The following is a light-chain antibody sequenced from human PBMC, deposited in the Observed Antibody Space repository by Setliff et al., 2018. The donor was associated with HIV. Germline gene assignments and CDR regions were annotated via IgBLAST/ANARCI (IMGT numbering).Light chain of an antibody. J-gene: IGLJ1*01. CDR1: SSNLGAGYD. CDR3: GSCTSTSPCA. Sequence: QSVLTQPPSVSGAPGQRVTISCTGSSSNLGAGYDVHWYQQPPGTAPKLLIYGSNNRPSGVPDRFSGSKSGTSVSLAITGLQAQDEADYYCGSCTSTSPCAFGTGTKGTVL. V-gene: IGLV1-40*01. CDR2: GSN.